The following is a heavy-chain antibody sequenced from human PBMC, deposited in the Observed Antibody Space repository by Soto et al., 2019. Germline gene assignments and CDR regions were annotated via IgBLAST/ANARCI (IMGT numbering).Heavy chain of an antibody. V-gene: IGHV1-69*13. CDR2: IIPIFGTA. J-gene: IGHJ6*02. CDR1: GGTFSSYA. CDR3: AARRKVKSRYYYYGMDV. Sequence: ASVKVSCKASGGTFSSYAISWVRQAPGQGLEWMGGIIPIFGTANYAQKFQGRVTITADESTSTAYMKLSSLRSEDTAVYYCAARRKVKSRYYYYGMDVWGQGTTVTVSS.